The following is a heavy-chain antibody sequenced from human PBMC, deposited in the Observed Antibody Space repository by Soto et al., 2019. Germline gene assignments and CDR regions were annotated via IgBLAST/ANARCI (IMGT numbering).Heavy chain of an antibody. Sequence: GGSLRLSCAASGFTSSSYAMSWVRQAPGKGLEWVSAISGSGGSTYYADSVKGRFTISRDNSKNTLYLQMNSLRAEDTAVYYCAKDPSSGWYNYYYGMDVWGQGTTVTVSS. J-gene: IGHJ6*02. CDR3: AKDPSSGWYNYYYGMDV. D-gene: IGHD6-19*01. CDR2: ISGSGGST. CDR1: GFTSSSYA. V-gene: IGHV3-23*01.